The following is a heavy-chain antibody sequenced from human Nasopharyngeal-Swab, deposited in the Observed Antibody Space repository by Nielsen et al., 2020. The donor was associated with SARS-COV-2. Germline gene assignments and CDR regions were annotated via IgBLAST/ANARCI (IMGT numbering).Heavy chain of an antibody. V-gene: IGHV3-33*01. Sequence: GESLKISCAASGFTFNSYGMHWVRQAPGKGLEWVAVIWYDGSNKYYADSVKGRFTISRDNSKNTLYLQMNSLRAEDTAVYYCARSKWLRGAFDIWGQGTMVTVSS. CDR3: ARSKWLRGAFDI. J-gene: IGHJ3*02. D-gene: IGHD3-22*01. CDR2: IWYDGSNK. CDR1: GFTFNSYG.